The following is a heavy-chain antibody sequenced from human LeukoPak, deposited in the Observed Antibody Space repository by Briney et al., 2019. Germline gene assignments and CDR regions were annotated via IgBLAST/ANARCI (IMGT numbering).Heavy chain of an antibody. CDR1: GFTFSHYS. D-gene: IGHD3-10*02. CDR3: ARIAWTYVSDY. CDR2: ISSSSTYI. J-gene: IGHJ4*02. V-gene: IGHV3-21*01. Sequence: PGGSLRLSCAASGFTFSHYSMNWVRQAPGKGLEWVSSISSSSTYIYYADSVKGRFTISRDNAKNSLYLQMNSLRAEDTAVYYCARIAWTYVSDYWGQGTLVTVSS.